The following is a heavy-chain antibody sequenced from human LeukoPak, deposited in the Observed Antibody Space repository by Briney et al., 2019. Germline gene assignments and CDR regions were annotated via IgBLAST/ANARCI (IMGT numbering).Heavy chain of an antibody. D-gene: IGHD1-26*01. J-gene: IGHJ4*02. CDR1: GFTFSSYE. V-gene: IGHV3-9*01. CDR2: ISWNSGSI. Sequence: PGGSLRLSCAASGFTFSSYEMNWVRQAPGKGLEWVSGISWNSGSIGYADSVKGRFTISRDNAKNSLYLQMNSLRAEDTALYYCAKQGAIDYYFDYWGQGTLVTVSS. CDR3: AKQGAIDYYFDY.